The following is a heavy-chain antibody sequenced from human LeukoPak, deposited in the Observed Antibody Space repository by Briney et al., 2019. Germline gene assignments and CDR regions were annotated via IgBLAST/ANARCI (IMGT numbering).Heavy chain of an antibody. D-gene: IGHD2-21*02. J-gene: IGHJ4*02. CDR2: INPNSGGT. V-gene: IGHV1-2*02. CDR1: GYTFTGYY. CDR3: ARGPGTVVTRGDY. Sequence: ASVKVSCKASGYTFTGYYMHWVRQAPGQGLEWMGWINPNSGGTNYAQKFQGRVTMTTDTSTTTAFMELRSLRSDDTAVYYCARGPGTVVTRGDYWGQGTLVTVSS.